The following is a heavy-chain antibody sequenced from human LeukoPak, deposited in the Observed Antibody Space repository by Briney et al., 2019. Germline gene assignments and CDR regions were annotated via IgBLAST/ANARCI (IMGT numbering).Heavy chain of an antibody. Sequence: GRSLRLSCAASGFTFGSYAMHWVRQAPGKGLEWVALISDDGSKNYYADSVKGRFTISRDNSKNTLYLQMNSLRAEDTAVYYCAREGKRDDYNFFDYWGQGTLVTVSS. CDR1: GFTFGSYA. CDR3: AREGKRDDYNFFDY. D-gene: IGHD5-24*01. J-gene: IGHJ4*02. CDR2: ISDDGSKN. V-gene: IGHV3-30-3*01.